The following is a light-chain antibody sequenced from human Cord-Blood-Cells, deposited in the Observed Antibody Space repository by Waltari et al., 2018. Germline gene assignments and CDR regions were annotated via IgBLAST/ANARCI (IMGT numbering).Light chain of an antibody. CDR2: EGS. Sequence: QSALTQPASVSGSPGQSITISCTGTSSDVGSYNLVPWYQQHPGKAPKLLIYEGSKRPSGVSNRFSGSTSGNTASLTISGLQAEDEADYYCCSYAGSSTFMFGGGTKLTVL. V-gene: IGLV2-23*03. CDR1: SSDVGSYNL. CDR3: CSYAGSSTFM. J-gene: IGLJ3*02.